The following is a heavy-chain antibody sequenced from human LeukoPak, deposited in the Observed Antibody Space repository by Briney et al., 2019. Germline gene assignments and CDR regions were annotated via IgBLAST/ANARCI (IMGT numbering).Heavy chain of an antibody. V-gene: IGHV3-48*03. J-gene: IGHJ6*02. CDR1: GFIFSSYE. CDR3: ARGIVPAAERYYYYGMDV. CDR2: ISNSGSTI. Sequence: GGSLRLSCAASGFIFSSYEMNWVRQAPGKGLEWVSYISNSGSTIHYADSVKGRFTISRDNGKNSLYLQMNSLRAEDTAVYYCARGIVPAAERYYYYGMDVWGQGTTVTVSS. D-gene: IGHD2-2*01.